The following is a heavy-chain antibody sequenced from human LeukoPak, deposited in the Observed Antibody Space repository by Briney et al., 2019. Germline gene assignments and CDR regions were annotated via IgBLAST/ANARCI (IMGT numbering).Heavy chain of an antibody. Sequence: PSETLSLTCTVSGGSISSGGYYWSWIRQHPGKGLEWIGYIYYSGSTYYNPSLKSRVTISVDTSKNQFSLKLSSVTAADTAVYYCARYYYDSSGYYYVHNHFDYWGQGTLVTVSS. CDR1: GGSISSGGYY. J-gene: IGHJ4*02. CDR2: IYYSGST. V-gene: IGHV4-31*03. CDR3: ARYYYDSSGYYYVHNHFDY. D-gene: IGHD3-22*01.